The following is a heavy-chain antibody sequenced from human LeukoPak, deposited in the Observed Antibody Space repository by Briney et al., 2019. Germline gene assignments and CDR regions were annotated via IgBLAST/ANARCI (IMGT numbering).Heavy chain of an antibody. Sequence: GGSLRLSCAASGFTFSNYWVNWVRQAPGKGLEWVANIKQDGSEKFYVDSVKGRFTISRDNAKNSLYLQMNSLRGEDTAVYYCTRGKHFFDYWGQGTLVTVSS. CDR2: IKQDGSEK. J-gene: IGHJ4*02. CDR1: GFTFSNYW. V-gene: IGHV3-7*05. CDR3: TRGKHFFDY.